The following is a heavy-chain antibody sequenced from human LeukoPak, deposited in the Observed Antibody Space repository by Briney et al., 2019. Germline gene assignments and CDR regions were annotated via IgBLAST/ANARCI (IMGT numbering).Heavy chain of an antibody. V-gene: IGHV1-2*02. CDR2: INPNSGGT. CDR1: GYTFTGYY. Sequence: ASVKVSCKASGYTFTGYYMHWVRQAPGQGLEWMGWINPNSGGTNYAQKFQGRVTMTRDTSTSTAYMELRSLRSDDTAVYYCARVVSGQYSSGWFDYWGQGTLVTVSS. J-gene: IGHJ4*02. D-gene: IGHD6-19*01. CDR3: ARVVSGQYSSGWFDY.